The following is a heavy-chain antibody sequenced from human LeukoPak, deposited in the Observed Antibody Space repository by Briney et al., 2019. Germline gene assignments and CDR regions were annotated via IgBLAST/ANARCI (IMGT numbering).Heavy chain of an antibody. D-gene: IGHD2-15*01. V-gene: IGHV1-3*03. CDR3: ARGRVSGGGNWFDP. CDR2: INAGNGNT. J-gene: IGHJ5*02. Sequence: ASVKVSCKASGYIFSDYTMHWVRQAPGQRLEWMGWINAGNGNTKYSQEFQGRVTITRDTSASTAYMELSSLRSEDMAVYYCARGRVSGGGNWFDPWGQGTLVTVSS. CDR1: GYIFSDYT.